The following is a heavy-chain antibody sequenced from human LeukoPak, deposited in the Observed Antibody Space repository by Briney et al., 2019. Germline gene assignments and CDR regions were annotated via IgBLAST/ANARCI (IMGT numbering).Heavy chain of an antibody. CDR3: ARAMRGYQLLPDY. CDR2: ITGSGGST. D-gene: IGHD2-2*01. J-gene: IGHJ4*02. CDR1: GFTFVNYA. V-gene: IGHV3-23*01. Sequence: PGGSLRLSCAASGFTFVNYAMTWVRQAPGQGLECASVITGSGGSTNYADSVKGRFTISRDNSKNTLYLQMNSLRAEDTAVYYCARAMRGYQLLPDYWGQGTLVTVSS.